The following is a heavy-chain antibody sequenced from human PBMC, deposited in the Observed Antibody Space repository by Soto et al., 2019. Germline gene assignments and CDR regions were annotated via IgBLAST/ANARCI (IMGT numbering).Heavy chain of an antibody. J-gene: IGHJ4*02. Sequence: LRLSCVVSGFSFSTYGVTWVRQAPGKGLEWVCGVSGGSGVTHYTDSVKGRFTISGDDSKNTLYLQMSSLRAEDSAVYYCARGSKDSYPGSRIFDFWGRGTLVTVSS. CDR2: VSGGSGVT. CDR3: ARGSKDSYPGSRIFDF. CDR1: GFSFSTYG. D-gene: IGHD2-15*01. V-gene: IGHV3-23*01.